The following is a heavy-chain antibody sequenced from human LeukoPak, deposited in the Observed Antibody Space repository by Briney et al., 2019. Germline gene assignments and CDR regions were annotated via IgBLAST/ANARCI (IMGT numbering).Heavy chain of an antibody. CDR3: ARDKGRNVIWTLEY. CDR1: GFAFSNYG. Sequence: GGSLRLSCAASGFAFSNYGMHWVRQAPGKGLEWVAVISYDGSNKYNADSVKGRFTISRDNSKNTLYLEMNSLRAEDTAVYYCARDKGRNVIWTLEYWGQGTLVTVSS. J-gene: IGHJ4*02. V-gene: IGHV3-30*03. CDR2: ISYDGSNK. D-gene: IGHD2-15*01.